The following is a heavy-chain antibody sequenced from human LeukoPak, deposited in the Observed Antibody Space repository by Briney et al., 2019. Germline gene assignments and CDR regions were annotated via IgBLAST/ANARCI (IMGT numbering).Heavy chain of an antibody. J-gene: IGHJ5*02. D-gene: IGHD2-21*01. Sequence: GGSLRLSCAASGFTFSSYSMNWVRQASGKGLEWVGRIRSKDQNSATAYAESVKGRFTISRDDSKNMAYLQMNSLRIEDTAVYYCESSITKAGGSWGQGTLVTVSS. CDR1: GFTFSSYS. CDR3: ESSITKAGGS. CDR2: IRSKDQNSAT. V-gene: IGHV3-73*01.